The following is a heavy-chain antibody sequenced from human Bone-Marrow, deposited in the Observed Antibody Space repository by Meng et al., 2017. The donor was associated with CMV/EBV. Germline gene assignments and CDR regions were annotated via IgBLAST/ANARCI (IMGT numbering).Heavy chain of an antibody. J-gene: IGHJ5*02. CDR2: IYYSGST. V-gene: IGHV4-30-4*08. D-gene: IGHD3-22*01. CDR3: ARDLYYYDSSGYLNWFDP. Sequence: SSGDDYWSWIRQPPGKGLEWIGYIYYSGSTYYNPSLKSRVTISVDTSKNQFSLKLSSVTAADTAVYYCARDLYYYDSSGYLNWFDPWGQGTLVTVSS. CDR1: SSGDDY.